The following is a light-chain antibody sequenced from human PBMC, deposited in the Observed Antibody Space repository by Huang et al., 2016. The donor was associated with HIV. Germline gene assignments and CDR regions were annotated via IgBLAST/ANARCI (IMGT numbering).Light chain of an antibody. V-gene: IGKV1-NL1*01. Sequence: DIQMTQSPSSLSASVGDRVTITCRASQGISNSLAWYQQRPGKAPKLLVYAASRLESGVPPRFSGSGTGTDYTLTISSLQPEDSATYYCQQYYTIRAFGQGTKVEIK. CDR3: QQYYTIRA. CDR1: QGISNS. J-gene: IGKJ1*01. CDR2: AAS.